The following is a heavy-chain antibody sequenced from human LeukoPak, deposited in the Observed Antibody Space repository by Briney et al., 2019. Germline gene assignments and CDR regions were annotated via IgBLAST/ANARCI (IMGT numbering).Heavy chain of an antibody. CDR1: GFTFSSYW. V-gene: IGHV3-74*01. J-gene: IGHJ4*02. Sequence: PGGSLRLSCAASGFTFSSYWTHWVRQAPGKGLVWVSRLYSDGSGTRYADSVKGRFTVSRDNAKKILYLQMNSLRAEDTAVYYCVREGAVAGADYWGQGTLVTVSS. CDR2: LYSDGSGT. CDR3: VREGAVAGADY. D-gene: IGHD6-19*01.